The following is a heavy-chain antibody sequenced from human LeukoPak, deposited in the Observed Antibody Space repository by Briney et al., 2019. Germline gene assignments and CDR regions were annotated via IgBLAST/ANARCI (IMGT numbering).Heavy chain of an antibody. J-gene: IGHJ4*02. CDR1: GGSISSYY. Sequence: SETLSLTCTVSGGSISSYYWSWIRQPPGKGLEWIVYIYYSGSTNYNPSLKSRVTISVDTSKNQFSQKLSSVTAADTAVYYCARHAGGIAAAGTRPFDYWGQGTLVTVSS. V-gene: IGHV4-59*08. D-gene: IGHD6-13*01. CDR3: ARHAGGIAAAGTRPFDY. CDR2: IYYSGST.